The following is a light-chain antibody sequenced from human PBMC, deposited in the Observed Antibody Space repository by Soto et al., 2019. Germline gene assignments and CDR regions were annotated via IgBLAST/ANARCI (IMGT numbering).Light chain of an antibody. CDR2: GAS. J-gene: IGKJ1*01. Sequence: EIVVQQSPGTLSVSPGERVTLSCRPSQSVGRNLAWYQQKPGQAPRLLIYGASTRATGIPARFSGSGSGTEFTLTISSLQSEDFAVYYCQQYKNGWAFGQGTKVDIK. V-gene: IGKV3-15*01. CDR1: QSVGRN. CDR3: QQYKNGWA.